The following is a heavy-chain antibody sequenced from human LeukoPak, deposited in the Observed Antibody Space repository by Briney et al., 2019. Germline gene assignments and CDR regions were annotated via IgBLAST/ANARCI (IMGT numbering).Heavy chain of an antibody. D-gene: IGHD2/OR15-2a*01. CDR3: ARDSIRGHRPGNWFDP. Sequence: SPGGSLRLSCAASGFTFSDYGMHWVRQAPGKGLEWVSSISSSSSYIYYADSVKGRFTISRDNAKNSLYLQTNSLRAEDTAVYYCARDSIRGHRPGNWFDPWGQGTLVTVSS. CDR1: GFTFSDYG. CDR2: ISSSSSYI. V-gene: IGHV3-21*01. J-gene: IGHJ5*02.